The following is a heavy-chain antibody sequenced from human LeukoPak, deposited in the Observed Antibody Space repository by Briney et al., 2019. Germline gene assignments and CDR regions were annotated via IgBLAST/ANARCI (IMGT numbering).Heavy chain of an antibody. J-gene: IGHJ4*02. V-gene: IGHV1-2*06. CDR1: GYTFTGFY. Sequence: ASVKVSCKASGYTFTGFYIHWVRQAHGQGLEWMGRINPRIGDTNSARRFQGRVTMTRDTSISTAYMDLNRLTSDDTAVYYCARGAWDYDGKDYWGQGTLVTVSS. D-gene: IGHD1-7*01. CDR3: ARGAWDYDGKDY. CDR2: INPRIGDT.